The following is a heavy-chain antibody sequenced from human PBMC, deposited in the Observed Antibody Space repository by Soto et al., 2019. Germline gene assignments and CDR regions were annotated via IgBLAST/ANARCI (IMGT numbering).Heavy chain of an antibody. Sequence: SQTLSLTCAISGDSVSSNSAAWNWIRQSPSRGLEWLGRTYYRSKWYNDYAVSVKSRITINPDTSKNQFSLQLNSVTPEDTAVYYCARDRGIAVAGTWRYYGMDVWGQGTTVTVSS. CDR3: ARDRGIAVAGTWRYYGMDV. CDR2: TYYRSKWYN. V-gene: IGHV6-1*01. CDR1: GDSVSSNSAA. D-gene: IGHD6-19*01. J-gene: IGHJ6*02.